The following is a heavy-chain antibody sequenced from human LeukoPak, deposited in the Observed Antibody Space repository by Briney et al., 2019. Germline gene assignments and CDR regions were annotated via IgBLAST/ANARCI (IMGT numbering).Heavy chain of an antibody. CDR2: IYHSGST. CDR3: ARGRGSGYSLDY. Sequence: SETLSLTCTVSGGSISSGGYYWSWIRQPPGKGLEWIGYIYHSGSTYYNPSLKSRVTISVDRSKNQFSLKLSSVTAADTAVYYCARGRGSGYSLDYWGQGTLVTVSS. D-gene: IGHD3-3*01. V-gene: IGHV4-30-2*01. CDR1: GGSISSGGYY. J-gene: IGHJ4*02.